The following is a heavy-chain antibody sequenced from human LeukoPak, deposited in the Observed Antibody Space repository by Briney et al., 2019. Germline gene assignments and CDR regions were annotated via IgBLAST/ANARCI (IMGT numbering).Heavy chain of an antibody. J-gene: IGHJ4*02. CDR2: INTNTGNP. CDR3: ARDRSTYYYDSSGSTPFDY. V-gene: IGHV7-4-1*02. Sequence: GASVKVPCKASGYTFTSYAMNWVRQAPGQGLEWMGWINTNTGNPTYAQGFTGRFVFSLDTSVSTAYLQISSLKAEDTAVYYCARDRSTYYYDSSGSTPFDYWGQGTLVTVSS. CDR1: GYTFTSYA. D-gene: IGHD3-22*01.